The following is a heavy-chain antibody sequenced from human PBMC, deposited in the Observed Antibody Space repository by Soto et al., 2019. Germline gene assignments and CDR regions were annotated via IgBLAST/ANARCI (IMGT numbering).Heavy chain of an antibody. V-gene: IGHV3-23*01. CDR3: AKGTYYYGSAPYCFDY. CDR2: ISDSGGST. Sequence: SCKASGGTFSSYAMRWVRQAPGKGLEWVSGISDSGGSTYYADSVKGRFTISRDNSKNTLYLQMNSLRAEDTAVYYCAKGTYYYGSAPYCFDYWGQGTLVTVSS. CDR1: GGTFSSYA. D-gene: IGHD3-10*01. J-gene: IGHJ4*02.